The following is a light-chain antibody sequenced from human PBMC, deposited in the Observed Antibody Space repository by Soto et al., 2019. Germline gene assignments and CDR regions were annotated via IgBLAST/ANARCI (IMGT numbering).Light chain of an antibody. CDR1: QDITDY. J-gene: IGKJ4*01. V-gene: IGKV1-33*01. CDR2: EAS. Sequence: DMQVTQSPSSLSASLGDRVTITCQASQDITDYLNWYQQKPGKAPKLLIYEASILATGVPPRFSGNGSVTDFTYTICSVRPEDISTYCCQQYDDLPSLTFGGGTKVEIK. CDR3: QQYDDLPSLT.